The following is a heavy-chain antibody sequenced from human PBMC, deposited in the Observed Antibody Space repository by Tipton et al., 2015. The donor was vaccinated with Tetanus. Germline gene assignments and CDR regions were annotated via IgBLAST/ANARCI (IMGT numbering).Heavy chain of an antibody. D-gene: IGHD5-24*01. CDR3: ARQTRWLHKGREYYFDY. V-gene: IGHV5-51*01. CDR1: GYSFTSYW. J-gene: IGHJ4*02. CDR2: IYPGDSDT. Sequence: QLVQSGAEVKKPGESLKISCKGSGYSFTSYWIGWVRQMPGKGLEWMGIIYPGDSDTRYSPSFQGQVTISADRSISTAYLQWSSLKASDTAMYYCARQTRWLHKGREYYFDYWGQGTLATVSS.